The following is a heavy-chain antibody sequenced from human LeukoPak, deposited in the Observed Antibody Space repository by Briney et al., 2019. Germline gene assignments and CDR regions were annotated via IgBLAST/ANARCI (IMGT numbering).Heavy chain of an antibody. D-gene: IGHD3-22*01. CDR1: GFTFSSYA. V-gene: IGHV3-23*01. Sequence: PGGSLRLSCAASGFTFSSYAMSWVRQAPGKGLEWVSNISGSGRGGSTYYADSVKGRFTISRDNSKNTLYLQMNSLRAEDTAVYYCAKGFDYYYDSSGYLLHNWGQGTLVTVSS. CDR3: AKGFDYYYDSSGYLLHN. CDR2: ISGSGRGGST. J-gene: IGHJ4*02.